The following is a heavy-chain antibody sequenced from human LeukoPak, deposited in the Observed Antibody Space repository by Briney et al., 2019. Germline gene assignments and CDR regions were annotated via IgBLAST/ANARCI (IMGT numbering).Heavy chain of an antibody. Sequence: PGGSLRLSCAASGFTFSSYGMHWVRQAPGRGLEWLAFIRYDGSNKYYADSVKGRFTISRDNSKNTLYLQMNSLRAEDTAVYYCAKGQSGAYYYMDVWGKGTTVTVSS. CDR1: GFTFSSYG. V-gene: IGHV3-30*02. CDR3: AKGQSGAYYYMDV. CDR2: IRYDGSNK. D-gene: IGHD1-26*01. J-gene: IGHJ6*03.